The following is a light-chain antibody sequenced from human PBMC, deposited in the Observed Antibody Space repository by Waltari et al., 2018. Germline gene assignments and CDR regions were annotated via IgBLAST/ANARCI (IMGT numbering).Light chain of an antibody. J-gene: IGKJ1*01. CDR1: QSVFYSSNNRNY. V-gene: IGKV4-1*01. Sequence: DIVMIQSPDSLAVSLGARATINCKSSQSVFYSSNNRNYLGWYQHKPGQPPKLLIYWATARESGFPYRFTCSDSGTGFTLTISSLQPEDVAVYYCQQYYATPRTFGQGTNVEIK. CDR3: QQYYATPRT. CDR2: WAT.